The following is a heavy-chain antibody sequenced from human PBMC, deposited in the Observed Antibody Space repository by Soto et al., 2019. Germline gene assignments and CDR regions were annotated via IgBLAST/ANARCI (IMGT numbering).Heavy chain of an antibody. J-gene: IGHJ6*02. Sequence: QVQLQESGPGLVKPSETLSLTCTVSGGSISSYYWSWIRQPAGKGLEWIGRIYTSGSTNYNSSLKSRVTMSVDTSKNQFSLKLSSVTAADTAVYYCASGLGYSNYVDYYGMDVWGQGTTVTVSS. D-gene: IGHD4-4*01. CDR2: IYTSGST. CDR3: ASGLGYSNYVDYYGMDV. CDR1: GGSISSYY. V-gene: IGHV4-4*07.